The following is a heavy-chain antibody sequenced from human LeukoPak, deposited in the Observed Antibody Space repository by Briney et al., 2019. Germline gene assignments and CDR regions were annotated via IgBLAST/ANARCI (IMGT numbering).Heavy chain of an antibody. CDR3: AMVEVSSSCPID. CDR1: GFTFSSYG. D-gene: IGHD6-13*01. Sequence: WRSLRLSCAASGFTFSSYGMHWVRQAPGKGLEWVAVISYDGSNKYYADSVKGRFTISRDNSKNTLYLQMNSLRAEDTAVYYCAMVEVSSSCPIDWGQGTLVTVSS. CDR2: ISYDGSNK. J-gene: IGHJ4*02. V-gene: IGHV3-30*03.